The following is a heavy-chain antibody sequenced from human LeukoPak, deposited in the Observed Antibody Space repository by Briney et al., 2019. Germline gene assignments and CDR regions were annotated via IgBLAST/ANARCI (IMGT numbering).Heavy chain of an antibody. V-gene: IGHV3-21*01. CDR2: ISSSSSYM. CDR3: ARALSYGSGSYQADY. CDR1: GFTFSSYS. J-gene: IGHJ4*02. D-gene: IGHD3-10*01. Sequence: GGSLRLPCAASGFTFSSYSMNWVRQAPGKGLEWVSSISSSSSYMYYTDSVKGRFTISRDNAKNSLYLQMNSLRAEDTAVYYCARALSYGSGSYQADYWGQGTLVTVSS.